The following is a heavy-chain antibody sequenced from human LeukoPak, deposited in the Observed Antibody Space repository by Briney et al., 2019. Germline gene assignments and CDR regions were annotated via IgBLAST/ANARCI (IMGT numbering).Heavy chain of an antibody. J-gene: IGHJ5*02. CDR3: ARDYWFDP. CDR2: ISSAGTTE. V-gene: IGHV3-48*03. Sequence: GGSLRLSCAASGFTFSSYEMNWVRQAPGKGLEWISYISSAGTTEIYADSVKGRFTISRDNAKNSLYLQMNSLRAEDTAVYYCARDYWFDPWGHGTLVTVSS. CDR1: GFTFSSYE.